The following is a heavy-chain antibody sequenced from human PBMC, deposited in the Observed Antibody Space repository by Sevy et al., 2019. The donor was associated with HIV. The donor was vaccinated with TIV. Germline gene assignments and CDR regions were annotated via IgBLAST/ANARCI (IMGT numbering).Heavy chain of an antibody. V-gene: IGHV3-21*01. D-gene: IGHD2-21*01. J-gene: IGHJ4*02. CDR1: GLTFSNDN. CDR2: ISSESGYI. Sequence: GGSLRLSCAASGLTFSNDNMNWVRQAPGKGLEWVSFISSESGYIYYADSVKGRFSISRDNAKNSLYLQMNTLRAEDTAVYYCARLRVIASAPYYFDYWGQGALVTVSS. CDR3: ARLRVIASAPYYFDY.